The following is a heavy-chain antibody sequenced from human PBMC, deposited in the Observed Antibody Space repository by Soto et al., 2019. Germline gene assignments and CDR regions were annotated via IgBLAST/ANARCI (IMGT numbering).Heavy chain of an antibody. CDR1: GFTFSSYG. CDR3: ARDVTDCSSTSCQGY. CDR2: IWYDGSNK. J-gene: IGHJ4*02. Sequence: LRLSCAASGFTFSSYGMHWVRQAPGKGLEWVAVIWYDGSNKYYADSVKGRFTISRDNSKNTLYLQMNSLRAEDTAVYYCARDVTDCSSTSCQGYWGQGTLVTVSS. D-gene: IGHD2-2*01. V-gene: IGHV3-33*01.